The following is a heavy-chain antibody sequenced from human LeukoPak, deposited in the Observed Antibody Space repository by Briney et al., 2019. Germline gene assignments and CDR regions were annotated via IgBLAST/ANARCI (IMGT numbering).Heavy chain of an antibody. CDR2: IIPILGIA. J-gene: IGHJ6*02. V-gene: IGHV1-69*04. CDR3: ARLRVSDYYYYGMDV. CDR1: GGTFSSYA. Sequence: ASVKVSCKASGGTFSSYAISWVRQAPGQGLEWMGRIIPILGIANYAQKFQGRVTITADKSTSTAYMELSSLRSEDTAVYYCARLRVSDYYYYGMDVWGQGTTVTVSS. D-gene: IGHD3-3*01.